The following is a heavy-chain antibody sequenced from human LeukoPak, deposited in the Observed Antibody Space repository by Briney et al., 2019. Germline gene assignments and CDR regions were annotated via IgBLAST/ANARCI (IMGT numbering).Heavy chain of an antibody. Sequence: SETLSLTCAVYGGSFSGYYWSWIRQPPGKGLEGSGEINHSGSTNYNPSLKSRVTISVDTSKNQFSLKLSSVTVADTAVYYCARDSVGATDYWGQGTLVTVSS. V-gene: IGHV4-34*01. D-gene: IGHD1-26*01. CDR2: INHSGST. J-gene: IGHJ4*02. CDR1: GGSFSGYY. CDR3: ARDSVGATDY.